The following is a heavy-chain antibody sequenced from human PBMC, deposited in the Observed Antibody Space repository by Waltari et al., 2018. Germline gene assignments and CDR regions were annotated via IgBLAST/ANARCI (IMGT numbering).Heavy chain of an antibody. D-gene: IGHD5-18*01. Sequence: QVQLVQSGAEVKKPGSSVKVSCKASGGTFSSYAISWVRQAPGQGLEWRGRIILIFGTANYAQKFQGRVTITADKSTSTAYMELSSLRSEDTAVYYCAREVDTAMAMGYWGQGTLVTVSS. CDR2: IILIFGTA. V-gene: IGHV1-69*13. CDR1: GGTFSSYA. J-gene: IGHJ4*02. CDR3: AREVDTAMAMGY.